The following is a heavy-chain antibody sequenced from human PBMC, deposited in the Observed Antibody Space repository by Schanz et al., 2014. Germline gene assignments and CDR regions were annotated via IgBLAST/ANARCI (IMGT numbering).Heavy chain of an antibody. Sequence: VQLVESGGGVVQPGGSLRLSCAASGFTFDPYAMHWLRQSPGKGLGWVSAISGSGASTYYADSVKGRFTISRDNSKNTLYLQMNSLRAEDTAVYYCAKHVRSLTGNDYWGQGTLVTVSS. CDR3: AKHVRSLTGNDY. D-gene: IGHD3-9*01. J-gene: IGHJ4*02. CDR2: ISGSGAST. V-gene: IGHV3-23*04. CDR1: GFTFDPYA.